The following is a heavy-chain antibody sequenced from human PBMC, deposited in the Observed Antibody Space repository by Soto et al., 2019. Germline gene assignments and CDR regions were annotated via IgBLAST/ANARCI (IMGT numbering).Heavy chain of an antibody. V-gene: IGHV4-31*03. D-gene: IGHD4-17*01. J-gene: IGHJ4*02. CDR2: VYYSGST. CDR1: GGSIRSGGYY. Sequence: QVQLQESGPGLVKPSQTLSLTCTVSGGSIRSGGYYWSWIRQPPGTDLEWIGYVYYSGSTYFNPSLKSRVTISVDTSKNQFSLKLSSVTAADTAVYYCARGVGNDYSDYYFDYWGQGTLVTVSS. CDR3: ARGVGNDYSDYYFDY.